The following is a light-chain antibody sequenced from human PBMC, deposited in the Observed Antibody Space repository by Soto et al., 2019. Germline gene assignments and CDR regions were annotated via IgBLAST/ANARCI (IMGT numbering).Light chain of an antibody. CDR3: QQYNSYSWT. Sequence: DIHITHSASTLSASVGDRVTITCRASQSISSWLAWYQQKPGKAPKLLIYDASSLESGVPSRFSGSGSGTEFTLTISSLQPDDFATYYCQQYNSYSWTFGQGTKVDIK. CDR1: QSISSW. J-gene: IGKJ1*01. CDR2: DAS. V-gene: IGKV1-5*01.